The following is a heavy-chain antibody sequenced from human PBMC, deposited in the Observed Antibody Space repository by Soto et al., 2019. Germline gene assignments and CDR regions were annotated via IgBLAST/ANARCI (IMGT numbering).Heavy chain of an antibody. CDR3: ARDPSTTGYYGLDV. Sequence: GGSLRLSCAASGFTLNNYQMNWVRQAPGKGLEWVSVIYSGGVTYYADSVKGRFTTTRDSSKNTVYLQMNSLRAEDTAKYFCARDPSTTGYYGLDVWGQGTTVTVSS. D-gene: IGHD3-10*01. V-gene: IGHV3-53*01. J-gene: IGHJ6*02. CDR2: IYSGGVT. CDR1: GFTLNNYQ.